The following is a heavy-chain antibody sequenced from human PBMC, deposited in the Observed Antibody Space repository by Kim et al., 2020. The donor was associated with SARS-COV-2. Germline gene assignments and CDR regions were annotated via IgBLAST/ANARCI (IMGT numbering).Heavy chain of an antibody. CDR1: GFTFSTYS. CDR2: ISDSGKTI. Sequence: GGSLRLSCAASGFTFSTYSMNWVRQAPGKGLEWVSYISDSGKTIYYADSVKGRFTISRDNAKNSLYLQMSSLRDEDTAVYYCARGRPLGFWGQGTLVTVS. V-gene: IGHV3-48*02. J-gene: IGHJ4*02. CDR3: ARGRPLGF.